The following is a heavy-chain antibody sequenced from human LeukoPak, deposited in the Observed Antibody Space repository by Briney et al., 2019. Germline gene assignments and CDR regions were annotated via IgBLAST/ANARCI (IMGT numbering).Heavy chain of an antibody. CDR1: GGSISSYY. V-gene: IGHV4-59*01. CDR2: IYYSGST. Sequence: PSETLSLTCTVSGGSISSYYWSWIRQPPGKGLEWIGYIYYSGSTNYNPSLKSRVTISVDTSKNQFSLKLSSVTAADTAVYYCARGTVTGGPYYFDYWGQGTPVTVSS. J-gene: IGHJ4*02. CDR3: ARGTVTGGPYYFDY. D-gene: IGHD4-17*01.